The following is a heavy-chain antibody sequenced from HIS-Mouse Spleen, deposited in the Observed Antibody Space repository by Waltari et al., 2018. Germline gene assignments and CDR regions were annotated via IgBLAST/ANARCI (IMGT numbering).Heavy chain of an antibody. CDR2: IYYGGST. V-gene: IGHV4-39*07. J-gene: IGHJ2*01. D-gene: IGHD6-13*01. Sequence: QLQLQESGPGLVKPSETPSLTCTVPGGSISSTSSHWAWFRQPPGKGLEWIGSIYYGGSTYYNPSLKSRVTISVDTSKNQFSLKLSSVTAADTAVYYCAREIPYSSSWYDWYFDLWGRGTLVTVSS. CDR3: AREIPYSSSWYDWYFDL. CDR1: GGSISSTSSH.